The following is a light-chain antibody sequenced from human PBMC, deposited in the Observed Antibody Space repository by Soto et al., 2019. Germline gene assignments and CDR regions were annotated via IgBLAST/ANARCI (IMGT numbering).Light chain of an antibody. CDR3: TSYTSSTTYV. Sequence: QSALTQPASVSGSLGQSITISCTGTSSDIGAYNYVSWYQQYPDKAPKLMIYDVRHRPSGVSNRFSGSKSGNTASLTISGLQAEDEADYYCTSYTSSTTYVFGTGTKLTVL. CDR2: DVR. V-gene: IGLV2-14*01. J-gene: IGLJ1*01. CDR1: SSDIGAYNY.